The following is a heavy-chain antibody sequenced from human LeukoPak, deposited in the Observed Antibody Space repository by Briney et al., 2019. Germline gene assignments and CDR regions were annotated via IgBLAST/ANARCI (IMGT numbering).Heavy chain of an antibody. CDR3: ARDRQGDDYFDY. Sequence: PSETLSLTCTVSGGSISSYYWSWIRQPPGKGLEWIGYIYYSGSTNYNPSLKSRVTISVDTPKNQFSLKLSSVTAADTAVYYCARDRQGDDYFDYWGQGTLVTVSS. D-gene: IGHD3-16*01. J-gene: IGHJ4*02. CDR1: GGSISSYY. V-gene: IGHV4-59*01. CDR2: IYYSGST.